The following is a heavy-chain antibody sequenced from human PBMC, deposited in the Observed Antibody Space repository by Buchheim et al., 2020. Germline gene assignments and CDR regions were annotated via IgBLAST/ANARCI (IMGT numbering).Heavy chain of an antibody. CDR3: ARDKEVYGYYMDV. CDR1: GLSVSNTW. Sequence: EVQLVESGGGLVKPGGSLKLSCAASGLSVSNTWMSWVRQAPGKGLEWVSGINWNGGSTGYADSVKGRFTISRDNAKNSLYLQMNSLRAEDTALYHCARDKEVYGYYMDVWGKGTT. D-gene: IGHD1-14*01. CDR2: INWNGGST. J-gene: IGHJ6*03. V-gene: IGHV3-20*01.